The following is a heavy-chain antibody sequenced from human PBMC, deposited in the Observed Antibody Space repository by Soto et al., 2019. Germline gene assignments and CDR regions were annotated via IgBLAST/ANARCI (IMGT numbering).Heavy chain of an antibody. CDR2: IGTAGDT. V-gene: IGHV3-13*01. CDR1: GFTFSSYD. CDR3: ARERIAKISYYYYGMDV. Sequence: GGSLRLSCAASGFTFSSYDIHWVRQATGEGLEWVSAIGTAGDTYYPGSVKGRFTISRENAKNSLYLQMNSLRAGDTAVYYCARERIAKISYYYYGMDVWGQGTTVTV. D-gene: IGHD2-15*01. J-gene: IGHJ6*02.